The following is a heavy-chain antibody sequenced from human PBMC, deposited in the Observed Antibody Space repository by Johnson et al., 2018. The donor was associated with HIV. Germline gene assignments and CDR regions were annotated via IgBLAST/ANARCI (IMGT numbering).Heavy chain of an antibody. J-gene: IGHJ3*01. CDR1: GFTFSNYA. CDR3: AKEGIIPTAASVGAPVDLDF. CDR2: ISSSGGGT. D-gene: IGHD4-17*01. Sequence: VQLVESGGGLVQPGGSLRLSCAASGFTFSNYAMTWVRHVAGKVLEWVSAISSSGGGTYYADSVEGRFAISRDNSKTILYLPMNILRAEDTALYYCAKEGIIPTAASVGAPVDLDFWGQGTTVTVSS. V-gene: IGHV3-23*04.